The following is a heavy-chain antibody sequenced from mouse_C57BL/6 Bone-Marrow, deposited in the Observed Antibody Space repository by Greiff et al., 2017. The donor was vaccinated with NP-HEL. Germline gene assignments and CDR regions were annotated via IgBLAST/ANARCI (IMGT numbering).Heavy chain of an antibody. CDR2: IDPENGDT. CDR1: GFNIKDDY. D-gene: IGHD2-2*01. V-gene: IGHV14-4*01. J-gene: IGHJ1*03. Sequence: EVQVVESGAELVRPGASVKLSCTASGFNIKDDYMHWVKQRPEQGLEWIGWIDPENGDTEYASKFQGKATITADTSSNTAYLQLSSLTSEDTAVYYCTTMVTTGYFDVWGTGTTVTVSS. CDR3: TTMVTTGYFDV.